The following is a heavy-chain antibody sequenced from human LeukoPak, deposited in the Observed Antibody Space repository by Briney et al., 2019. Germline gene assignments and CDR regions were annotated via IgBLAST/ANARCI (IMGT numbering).Heavy chain of an antibody. J-gene: IGHJ4*02. CDR3: ARDRAVANIGQLSPFHY. CDR2: ITTNGNSI. Sequence: GGSLRLSCAASGFPFSSYGMHWVRQAPGKGLEWLSFITTNGNSIYYADSVRGRFTISRDDAKNSLYPQINSLRAEDTAVYYCARDRAVANIGQLSPFHYCGQGTLVTVSS. CDR1: GFPFSSYG. D-gene: IGHD6-19*01. V-gene: IGHV3-48*03.